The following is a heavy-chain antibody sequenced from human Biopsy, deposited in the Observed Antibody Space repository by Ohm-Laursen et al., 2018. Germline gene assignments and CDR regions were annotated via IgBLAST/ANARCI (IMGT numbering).Heavy chain of an antibody. CDR2: INCKTGAT. J-gene: IGHJ4*02. CDR3: ARDPLNGHKHFDY. V-gene: IGHV1-2*02. CDR1: SSTFTDYN. D-gene: IGHD2-8*01. Sequence: ASVKVSCKASSSTFTDYNIHWMRQAPGQGLEWLGYINCKTGATNYAQKVQGTVTMTRDTSISTAYLALGSLRSADTAIYYCARDPLNGHKHFDYWGQGSLVTVSS.